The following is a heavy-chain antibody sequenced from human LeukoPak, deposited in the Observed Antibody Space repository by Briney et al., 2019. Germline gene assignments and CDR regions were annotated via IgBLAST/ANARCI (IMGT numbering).Heavy chain of an antibody. V-gene: IGHV3-21*01. CDR1: GFTFSGYS. J-gene: IGHJ4*02. CDR2: ISSSSSSI. CDR3: ARPVSTSLYSSASNY. Sequence: TGGSLSLSCAASGFTFSGYSMNWVRQAPGKGLEWVSFISSSSSSIYYADSVKGRFTISRDNAKNSLYLQVNSLRAEDTAVYYCARPVSTSLYSSASNYWGQGTLVSVSS. D-gene: IGHD6-6*01.